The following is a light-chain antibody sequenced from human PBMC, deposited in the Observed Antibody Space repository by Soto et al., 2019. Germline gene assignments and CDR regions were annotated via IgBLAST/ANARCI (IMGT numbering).Light chain of an antibody. V-gene: IGLV2-8*01. J-gene: IGLJ2*01. CDR3: SSYAGGNVI. CDR1: SSDVGDYNY. Sequence: QSVLTQPPSASGSPGQSVTISCTGTSSDVGDYNYVSWYQQNPGKAPKVMIYEVTKRPSGVPDRFSGSKSGNTASLTVSGLQAEDEAAYYCSSYAGGNVIFGGGTQLTVL. CDR2: EVT.